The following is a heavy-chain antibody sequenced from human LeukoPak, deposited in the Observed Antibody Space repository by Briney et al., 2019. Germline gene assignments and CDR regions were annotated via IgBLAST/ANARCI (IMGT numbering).Heavy chain of an antibody. J-gene: IGHJ4*02. CDR2: IYPGDSDT. CDR1: GYSFTSYW. V-gene: IGHV5-51*01. D-gene: IGHD3-10*01. Sequence: GESLKISCKGSGYSFTSYWIGWVRQMPGKGLEWMGIIYPGDSDTRYSPSFQGQVTISADKSISTAYLQWSSLKDSDTAMYYCARLMGYYGSGSYYFSPWMDYWGQGTLVTVSS. CDR3: ARLMGYYGSGSYYFSPWMDY.